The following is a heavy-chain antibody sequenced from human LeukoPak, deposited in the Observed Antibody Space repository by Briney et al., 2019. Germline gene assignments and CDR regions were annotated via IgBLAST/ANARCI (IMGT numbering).Heavy chain of an antibody. CDR3: AKTQGGADVFDY. V-gene: IGHV3-23*01. CDR2: ISGSGEST. D-gene: IGHD3-16*01. CDR1: GFTFSIYA. Sequence: GGSLRLSCTASGFTFSIYAMTWVRQAPGKVLEWVSTISGSGESTDYADSVRGRFTISRDNSKNTVYLEMNSLRVEDTAAFYCAKTQGGADVFDYWGQGTLVTVSS. J-gene: IGHJ4*02.